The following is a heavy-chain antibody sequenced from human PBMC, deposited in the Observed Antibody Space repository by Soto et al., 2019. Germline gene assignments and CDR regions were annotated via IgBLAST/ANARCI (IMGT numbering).Heavy chain of an antibody. CDR2: INTDGLS. J-gene: IGHJ6*02. CDR3: ARVPVAVAATEDYYGLDV. CDR1: GVSITSYY. D-gene: IGHD2-15*01. Sequence: ASETLSLTCSVSGVSITSYYWSWIRQSAGGGLEWMGRINTDGLSTYSPSSKSRLTMSLDTSKNQVSLRLISVTAADTAVYFCARVPVAVAATEDYYGLDVWGQGTTVTVSS. V-gene: IGHV4-4*07.